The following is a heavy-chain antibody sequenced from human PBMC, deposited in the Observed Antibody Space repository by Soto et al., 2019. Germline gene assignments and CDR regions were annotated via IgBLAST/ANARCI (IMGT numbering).Heavy chain of an antibody. D-gene: IGHD2-2*01. V-gene: IGHV3-23*01. CDR3: AKVTHCSSNSCYEAFDD. Sequence: GGSLRLSCAASGFTFSSYAMSWVRQAPGKGPEWVSAISGSGGSTYYADSVKGRFTISRDNSKNTLYLQMNSLRAEDTAVYYCAKVTHCSSNSCYEAFDDWGQGPLGTVSS. CDR1: GFTFSSYA. J-gene: IGHJ4*02. CDR2: ISGSGGST.